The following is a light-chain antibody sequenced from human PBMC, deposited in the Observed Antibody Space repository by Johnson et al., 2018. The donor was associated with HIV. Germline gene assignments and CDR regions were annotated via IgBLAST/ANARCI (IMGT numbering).Light chain of an antibody. CDR3: GTWDTSLRTVF. CDR1: VSNIESYF. J-gene: IGLJ1*01. Sequence: QSVLTQPPSVSAAPGQTVNISCSGNVSNIESYFVSWYQQLPGAAPTLLIYEDNKRPSGIPDRFSGSKSGSSATLGITGLQTGDEADYYCGTWDTSLRTVFFGTGTKVTVL. V-gene: IGLV1-51*02. CDR2: EDN.